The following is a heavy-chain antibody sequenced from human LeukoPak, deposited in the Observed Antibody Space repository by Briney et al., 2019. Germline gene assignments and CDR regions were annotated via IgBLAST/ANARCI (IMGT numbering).Heavy chain of an antibody. J-gene: IGHJ4*02. D-gene: IGHD1-26*01. V-gene: IGHV3-64D*06. Sequence: PGVSLRLSCSASGFVFTIYTMYWVRQAPGKGPEYVSTISGSGNGFSIYYADSVKGRFTISRDDSKSILYLQMNGLRSEDTAVYYCVKDFGRIRGTPDSWGQGTLVTVSS. CDR2: ISGSGNGFSI. CDR3: VKDFGRIRGTPDS. CDR1: GFVFTIYT.